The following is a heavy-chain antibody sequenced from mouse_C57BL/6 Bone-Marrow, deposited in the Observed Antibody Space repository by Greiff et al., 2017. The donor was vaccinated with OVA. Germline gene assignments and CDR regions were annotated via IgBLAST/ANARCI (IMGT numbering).Heavy chain of an antibody. V-gene: IGHV14-3*01. Sequence: EVQLQQSVAELVRPGASVKLSCTASGFTFKNTYMHWVKQRPEQGLEWIGRIDPANGNTKYAPKFQGKATITADTSSNTAYLQLSSLTSEDTAIYYCASGTWVDYWGQGTTLTVSS. CDR3: ASGTWVDY. J-gene: IGHJ2*01. CDR2: IDPANGNT. CDR1: GFTFKNTY. D-gene: IGHD4-1*01.